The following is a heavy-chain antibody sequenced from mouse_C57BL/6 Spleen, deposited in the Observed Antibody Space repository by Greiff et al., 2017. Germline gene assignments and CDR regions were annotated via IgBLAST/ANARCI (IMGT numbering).Heavy chain of an antibody. Sequence: VQLQQSGPELVKPGASVKMSCTASGYTFTDYNMHWVKQSHGKSLEWIGYINPNNGGTSYNQKFKGKATLTVNKSSSTAYMELRSLTSEDSAVYYCARESYYGSNFDYWGQGTTLTVSS. CDR1: GYTFTDYN. V-gene: IGHV1-22*01. J-gene: IGHJ2*01. CDR2: INPNNGGT. CDR3: ARESYYGSNFDY. D-gene: IGHD1-1*01.